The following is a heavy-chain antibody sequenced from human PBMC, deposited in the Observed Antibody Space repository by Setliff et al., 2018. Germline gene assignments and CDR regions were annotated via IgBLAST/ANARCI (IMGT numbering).Heavy chain of an antibody. J-gene: IGHJ4*02. D-gene: IGHD2-2*01. V-gene: IGHV1-2*07. CDR1: GYTFTDYY. Sequence: ASVKVSCKAPGYTFTDYYIHWIRQAPGQGLEWMGWINANGGANGQSYKFRGRVAMTRDTSISTVFMELNRLTSDDTAVYYCARGRQVHRHLVIVPAAAFDFWGQGARVTVSS. CDR2: INANGGAN. CDR3: ARGRQVHRHLVIVPAAAFDF.